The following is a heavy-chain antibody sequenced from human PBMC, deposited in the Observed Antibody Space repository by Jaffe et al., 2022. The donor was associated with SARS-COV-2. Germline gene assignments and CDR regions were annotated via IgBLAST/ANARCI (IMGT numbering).Heavy chain of an antibody. CDR3: ASSWAAAADFDY. CDR2: IYYSGST. J-gene: IGHJ4*02. Sequence: QLQLQESGPGLVKPSETLSLTCTVSGGSISSSSYYWGWIRQPPGKGLEWIGSIYYSGSTYYNPSLKSRVTISVDTSKNQFSLKLSSVTAADTAVYYCASSWAAAADFDYWGQGTLVTVSS. D-gene: IGHD6-13*01. V-gene: IGHV4-39*01. CDR1: GGSISSSSYY.